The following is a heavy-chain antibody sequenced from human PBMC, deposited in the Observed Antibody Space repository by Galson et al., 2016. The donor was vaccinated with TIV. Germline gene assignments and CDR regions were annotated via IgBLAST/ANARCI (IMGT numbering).Heavy chain of an antibody. V-gene: IGHV1-2*02. Sequence: VKVSCKASGYTFTGNYVHWVRQAPGQGLEWMGWINPDSGGTNYAQRFQGRVTMTRDTSISTAYMELSRLTSDDTAVYYCTRVGRLRSDFDPWGQGTLVTVSS. CDR1: GYTFTGNY. CDR3: TRVGRLRSDFDP. D-gene: IGHD3-16*01. CDR2: INPDSGGT. J-gene: IGHJ5*02.